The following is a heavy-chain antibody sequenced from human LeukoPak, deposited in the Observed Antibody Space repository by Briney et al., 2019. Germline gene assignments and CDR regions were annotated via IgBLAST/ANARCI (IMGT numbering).Heavy chain of an antibody. CDR3: AKDKGRYSGYTAFDY. V-gene: IGHV3-23*01. D-gene: IGHD5-12*01. Sequence: PGGSLRLSCAASGFTFSSYAMSWVRQAPGKGLEWVSAISGSGGSTYYADSVKGRFTIPRDNSKNRLYLQMNSLRAEDTAVYYCAKDKGRYSGYTAFDYWGQGTLVTVSS. J-gene: IGHJ4*02. CDR2: ISGSGGST. CDR1: GFTFSSYA.